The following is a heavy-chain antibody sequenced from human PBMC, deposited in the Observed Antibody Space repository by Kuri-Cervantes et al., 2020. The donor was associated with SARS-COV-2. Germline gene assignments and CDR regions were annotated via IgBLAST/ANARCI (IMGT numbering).Heavy chain of an antibody. V-gene: IGHV3-23*01. CDR2: ISGSGGST. CDR1: GFTFDDYG. D-gene: IGHD2-2*01. J-gene: IGHJ6*03. CDR3: ARDLNYCSSTSCHDYYYYYMDV. Sequence: GESLTISCAASGFTFDDYGMSWVRQAPGKGLEWVPDISGSGGSTYYADSVKRRFTISRDNAKNSLYLQMNSLRAEDTAVYYCARDLNYCSSTSCHDYYYYYMDVWGKGTRSPSP.